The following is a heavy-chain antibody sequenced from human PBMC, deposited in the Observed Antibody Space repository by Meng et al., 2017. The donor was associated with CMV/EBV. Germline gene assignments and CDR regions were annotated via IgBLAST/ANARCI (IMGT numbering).Heavy chain of an antibody. V-gene: IGHV3-21*01. CDR2: ISSSSSYI. CDR3: ARYYYGSGSYSGAFDI. D-gene: IGHD3-10*01. J-gene: IGHJ3*02. CDR1: GFTFSSYS. Sequence: GGSLRLSCAASGFTFSSYSMNWVRQAPGKGLEWVSSISSSSSYIYYADSVKGRFTISRDNAKNSLYLQMNSLRAEDTAVYYCARYYYGSGSYSGAFDIWGQGTMVTVS.